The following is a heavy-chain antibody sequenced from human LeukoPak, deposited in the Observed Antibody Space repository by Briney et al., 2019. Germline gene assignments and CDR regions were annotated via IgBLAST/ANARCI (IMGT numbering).Heavy chain of an antibody. CDR2: ISYDGSNK. J-gene: IGHJ4*02. CDR3: ARDQAYYYDSSGSGFDY. Sequence: GGSLRLSCAASGFTFSSYAMHWVRQAPGKGLEWVAVISYDGSNKYYADSVKGRFTISRDNSKNTLYLQMSSLRAEDTAVYYCARDQAYYYDSSGSGFDYWGQGTLVTVSS. V-gene: IGHV3-30*15. CDR1: GFTFSSYA. D-gene: IGHD3-22*01.